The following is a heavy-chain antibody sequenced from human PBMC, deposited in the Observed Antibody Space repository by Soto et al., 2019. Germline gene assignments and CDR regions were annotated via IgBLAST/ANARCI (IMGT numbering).Heavy chain of an antibody. CDR3: ARRNYYGSGSLYFDY. J-gene: IGHJ4*02. CDR2: INHSGST. Sequence: SETLSLTCAVYGGSFSGYYWSWIRQPPGKGLEWIGEINHSGSTNYNPSLKSRVTISVDTSKNQFSLKLSSVTAADTAVYYCARRNYYGSGSLYFDYWGQGTLVTVSS. D-gene: IGHD3-10*01. CDR1: GGSFSGYY. V-gene: IGHV4-34*01.